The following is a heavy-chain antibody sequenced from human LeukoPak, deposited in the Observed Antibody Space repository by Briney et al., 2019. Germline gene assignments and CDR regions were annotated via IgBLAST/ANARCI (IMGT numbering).Heavy chain of an antibody. J-gene: IGHJ6*02. V-gene: IGHV3-30*18. CDR3: AKDLAPYGDYVNYYYGMDV. D-gene: IGHD4-17*01. Sequence: PGGSLRLSCAASGFTFSSYGMHWVRQAPGKGLEWVAVISYDGSNKYYADSVKGRFTISRDNSKNTLYLQMNSLRAGDTAVYYCAKDLAPYGDYVNYYYGMDVWGQGTTVTVSS. CDR1: GFTFSSYG. CDR2: ISYDGSNK.